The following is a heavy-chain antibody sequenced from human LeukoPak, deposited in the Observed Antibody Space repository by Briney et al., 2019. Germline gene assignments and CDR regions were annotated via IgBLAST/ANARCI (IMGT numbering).Heavy chain of an antibody. CDR3: ARVKVITVVRGVIQAGAFDI. Sequence: ASQTLSLTCTFSGDSVNSGGNYFSWIRQHPGEGLEWIGYIYYSGSNFYNPSLESRLTMSMDTSKNQFSLRLSSVTAADTAVYFCARVKVITVVRGVIQAGAFDIWGQGTMVTVSS. V-gene: IGHV4-31*03. J-gene: IGHJ3*02. D-gene: IGHD3-10*01. CDR2: IYYSGSN. CDR1: GDSVNSGGNY.